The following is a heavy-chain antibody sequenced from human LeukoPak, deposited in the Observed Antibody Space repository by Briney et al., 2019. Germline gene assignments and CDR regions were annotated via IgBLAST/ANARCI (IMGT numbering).Heavy chain of an antibody. CDR3: ARASDYPVVYSAHDAFDI. D-gene: IGHD2-2*01. CDR1: GYTLSGYY. CDR2: TNLNWCGT. Sequence: AAVKDSPKPPGYTLSGYYMHWGPPAPGQGLGRMARTNLNWCGTKHAQKLQGSVNLPRDTSISAAYMELSRLRSDDTAVYYCARASDYPVVYSAHDAFDIWGQGTMVTVSS. J-gene: IGHJ3*02. V-gene: IGHV1-2*06.